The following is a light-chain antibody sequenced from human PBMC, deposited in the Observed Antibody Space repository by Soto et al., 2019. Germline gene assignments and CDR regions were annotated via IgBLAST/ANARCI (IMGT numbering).Light chain of an antibody. V-gene: IGKV1-5*03. CDR3: QQYNNWPPFT. CDR1: QSTSTH. J-gene: IGKJ3*01. CDR2: KAS. Sequence: DIQMTQSPSTLSASVGDRVTITCRASQSTSTHLAWYQQKPGKAPKLLISKASSLESGVPSRFSGSGSGTEFTLTISSLQSEDFAVYYCQQYNNWPPFTFGPGTKVDIK.